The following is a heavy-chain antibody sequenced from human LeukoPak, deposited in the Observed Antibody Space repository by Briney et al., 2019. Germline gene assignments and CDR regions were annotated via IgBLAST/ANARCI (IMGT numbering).Heavy chain of an antibody. CDR2: ISAYNGNT. D-gene: IGHD4-17*01. V-gene: IGHV1-18*01. J-gene: IGHJ4*02. CDR1: GYTFTSYG. CDR3: ARVGDYGDYLTPFDY. Sequence: GASVKVSCKASGYTFTSYGISWVRQAPGQGLEWMGWISAYNGNTNYAQKLQSRVTMTTDTSTSTAYMELRSLRSDDTAVYYCARVGDYGDYLTPFDYWGQGTLVTVSS.